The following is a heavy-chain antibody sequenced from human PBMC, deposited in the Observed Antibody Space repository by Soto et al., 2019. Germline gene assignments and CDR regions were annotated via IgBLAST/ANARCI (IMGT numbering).Heavy chain of an antibody. Sequence: SGTLSLTCAVTSASISGSYCYWAWLRQSPGKGPEWLGSVFYTGFTSYNPSLESRVSVAVDTSKSQFSLKLSAVTAAEQAVHYCATSQKGDNSNYFDHWGQG. D-gene: IGHD1-20*01. CDR2: VFYTGFT. J-gene: IGHJ4*02. CDR1: SASISGSYCY. CDR3: ATSQKGDNSNYFDH. V-gene: IGHV4-39*01.